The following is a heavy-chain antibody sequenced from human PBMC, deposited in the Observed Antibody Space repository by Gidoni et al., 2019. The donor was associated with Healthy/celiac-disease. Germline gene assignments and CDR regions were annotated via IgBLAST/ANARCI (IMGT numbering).Heavy chain of an antibody. Sequence: QLQLQESGPGLVKPSETLSLTCPVSGGSISSSSYYWGWIRQPPGKGLEWIGSIYYSGSTYYNPSLKSRVTISVDTSKNQFSLKLSSVTAADTAVYYCARINSSGWYYYYGMDVWGQGTTVTVSS. V-gene: IGHV4-39*01. J-gene: IGHJ6*02. CDR1: GGSISSSSYY. CDR2: IYYSGST. CDR3: ARINSSGWYYYYGMDV. D-gene: IGHD6-19*01.